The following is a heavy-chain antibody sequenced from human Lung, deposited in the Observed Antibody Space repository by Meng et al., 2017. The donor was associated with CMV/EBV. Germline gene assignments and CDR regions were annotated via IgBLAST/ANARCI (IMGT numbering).Heavy chain of an antibody. V-gene: IGHV3-30*02. J-gene: IGHJ4*02. CDR3: AKDQWVMVYANSYDY. CDR1: GFPFGNYG. D-gene: IGHD2-8*01. Sequence: GGSXRLXCAASGFPFGNYGMHWVRQAPGKGLEWVAFIPYDGSNQDYADSVKGRFTISRDNSNNTVYLQMNSLRAEDTAVYYCAKDQWVMVYANSYDYWGQGTXVNGAS. CDR2: IPYDGSNQ.